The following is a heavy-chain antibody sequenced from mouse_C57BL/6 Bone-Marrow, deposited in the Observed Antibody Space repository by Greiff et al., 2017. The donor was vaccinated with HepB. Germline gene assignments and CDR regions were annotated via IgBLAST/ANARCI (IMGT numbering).Heavy chain of an antibody. CDR2: IWRGGST. V-gene: IGHV2-5*01. CDR1: GFSLTSYG. Sequence: QVQLQQSGPGLVQPSQSLSITCTVSGFSLTSYGVHWVRQSPGKGLEWLGVIWRGGSTDYNAAFMSRLSITKDNSKSQVFFKMNSLQADDTAIYYWAKIKVYGSGPMDYWGQGTSVTVSS. D-gene: IGHD1-1*01. CDR3: AKIKVYGSGPMDY. J-gene: IGHJ4*01.